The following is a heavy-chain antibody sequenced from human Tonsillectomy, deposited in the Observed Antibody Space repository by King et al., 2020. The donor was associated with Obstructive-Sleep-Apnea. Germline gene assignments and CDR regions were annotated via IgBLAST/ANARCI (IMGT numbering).Heavy chain of an antibody. V-gene: IGHV3-23*04. Sequence: VQLVESGGGLVQPGGSLRLSCAASGFTFSSYAMSWVRQAPGKGLEWVSAISGSGVSTYYAASVKGRFTPSRDNSKNTLYLQMNSLRAEDTAVYYCAKDLGSGSGWSDPFDYWGQGTLVTVSS. CDR1: GFTFSSYA. CDR2: ISGSGVST. D-gene: IGHD6-19*01. CDR3: AKDLGSGSGWSDPFDY. J-gene: IGHJ4*02.